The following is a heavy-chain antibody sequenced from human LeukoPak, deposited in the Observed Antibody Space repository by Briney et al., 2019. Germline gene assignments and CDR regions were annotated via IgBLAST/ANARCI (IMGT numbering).Heavy chain of an antibody. V-gene: IGHV3-30*18. CDR1: GFTFSSYG. CDR2: ISYDGSNK. Sequence: PGGSLRLSCAASGFTFSSYGMHWVRQAPGKGLEWVAVISYDGSNKYYADSVKGRFTISRDNSKNTLYLQMNSLRAEDTAVYYCAKLWPPDYWGQGTLVTVSS. J-gene: IGHJ4*02. CDR3: AKLWPPDY. D-gene: IGHD3-10*01.